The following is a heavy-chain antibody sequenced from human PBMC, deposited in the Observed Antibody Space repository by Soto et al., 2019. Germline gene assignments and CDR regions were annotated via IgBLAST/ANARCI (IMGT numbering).Heavy chain of an antibody. J-gene: IGHJ1*01. V-gene: IGHV3-23*01. CDR1: GFTFAGYA. D-gene: IGHD4-17*01. CDR2: ITGSGGST. Sequence: VQLLESGGGLVQPGGSLRLSCAPSGFTFAGYAMNWVRQVPGKGLEWVSAITGSGGSTWYADSVKGRFTISRDNSKNTLYVQMNSLRAEDTAVYYCASYYGDYAGGEFFQHWGQGTLVTVSS. CDR3: ASYYGDYAGGEFFQH.